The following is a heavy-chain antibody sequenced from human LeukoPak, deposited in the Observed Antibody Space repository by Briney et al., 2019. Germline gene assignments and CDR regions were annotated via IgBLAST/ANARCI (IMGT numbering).Heavy chain of an antibody. D-gene: IGHD3-3*01. CDR1: GFTFSRHG. V-gene: IGHV3-30*03. CDR3: ARDRAWNYFDY. CDR2: ISKDGSRK. Sequence: PGGSLRLSCAPSGFTFSRHGMHWVRQAPGKGLEWVAIISKDGSRKYYAHSVEGRFTISRDNSKNTLYLQMDSLRAEDTAVYYCARDRAWNYFDYWGQGTLVTVSS. J-gene: IGHJ4*02.